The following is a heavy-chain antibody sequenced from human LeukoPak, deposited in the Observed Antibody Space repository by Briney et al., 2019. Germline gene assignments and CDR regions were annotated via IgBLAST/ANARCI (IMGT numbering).Heavy chain of an antibody. J-gene: IGHJ6*03. D-gene: IGHD3-3*01. CDR2: ISSSSSYI. CDR1: GFTFSSYS. Sequence: GGSLRLSCAASGFTFSSYSMNWVRQAPGKGLEWVSSISSSSSYIYYADSVKGRFTISRDNSKNTLYLQMNSLRAEDTAVYYCASLENYYDFWSGYSDPKNMDVWGKGTTVTVSS. V-gene: IGHV3-21*01. CDR3: ASLENYYDFWSGYSDPKNMDV.